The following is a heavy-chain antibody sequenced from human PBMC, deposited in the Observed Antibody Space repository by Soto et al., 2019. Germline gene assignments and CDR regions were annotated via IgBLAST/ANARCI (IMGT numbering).Heavy chain of an antibody. V-gene: IGHV4-39*01. CDR2: MYYSGST. Sequence: SETLSLTCTVSGGSISSSSYYWGWIRQPPGKGLEWIGSMYYSGSTYYNPSLKSRVTISVDTSKNQFSLKLSSVTAADTAVYYCARQGAPLSHYDYWGQGTLVTVSS. CDR1: GGSISSSSYY. D-gene: IGHD1-26*01. CDR3: ARQGAPLSHYDY. J-gene: IGHJ4*02.